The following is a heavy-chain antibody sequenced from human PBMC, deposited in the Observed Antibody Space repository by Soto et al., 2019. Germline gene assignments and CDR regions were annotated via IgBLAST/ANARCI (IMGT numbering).Heavy chain of an antibody. J-gene: IGHJ6*02. V-gene: IGHV5-10-1*01. Sequence: PGESLKISCKGSGYSFTSYWISWVRQMPGKGLEWMGRIDPSDSYTNYSPSFQGHVTISADKSISTAYLQWSSLKASDTTMYYCASQIVYYYDSSGRPPYYYGMDVWGQGTTVTVSS. CDR3: ASQIVYYYDSSGRPPYYYGMDV. D-gene: IGHD3-22*01. CDR2: IDPSDSYT. CDR1: GYSFTSYW.